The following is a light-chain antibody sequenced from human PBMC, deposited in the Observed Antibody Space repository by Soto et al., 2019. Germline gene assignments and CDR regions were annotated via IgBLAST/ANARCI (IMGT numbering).Light chain of an antibody. J-gene: IGLJ2*01. CDR2: EVT. Sequence: QLVLTQPASVSGSPGQSITISCTGTPSDVGRYNYVSWYQQFPGKVPKLLIYEVTYRPSGVSARFSGSKSDSTASLTISGLQAENEADYYCSSYSTTSSPHVLFGGGTKLTVL. CDR3: SSYSTTSSPHVL. V-gene: IGLV2-14*01. CDR1: PSDVGRYNY.